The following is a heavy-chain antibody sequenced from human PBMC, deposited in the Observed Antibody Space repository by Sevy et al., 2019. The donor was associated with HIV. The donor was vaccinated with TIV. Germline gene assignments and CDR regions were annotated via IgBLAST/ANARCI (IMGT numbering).Heavy chain of an antibody. V-gene: IGHV3-30*18. CDR2: VSFDGDST. CDR3: AKRGGHVTCGYVSYYNNGMDV. D-gene: IGHD3-10*02. Sequence: GSLRLSCAASGFSFRNYDMHWVRQAPGKGLEWLALVSFDGDSTYSADSVKGRVTSSRDNSKNTPYLQMNTLRVEDTDMYYRAKRGGHVTCGYVSYYNNGMDVWGQGTMVTVSS. CDR1: GFSFRNYD. J-gene: IGHJ6*02.